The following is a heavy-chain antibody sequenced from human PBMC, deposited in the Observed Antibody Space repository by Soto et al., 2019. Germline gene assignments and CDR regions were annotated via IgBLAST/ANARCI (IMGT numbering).Heavy chain of an antibody. J-gene: IGHJ4*02. CDR2: ISYDGSNK. CDR1: GFTFSSYG. CDR3: AKELVGCEY. Sequence: QVQLVESGGGVVQPGRSLRLSCAASGFTFSSYGMHWVRQAPGKGLEWVAVISYDGSNKYYADSVKGRFTISRDNSKNTLYLQMNSLRAEDTAVYYCAKELVGCEYWGQGTLVTVSS. D-gene: IGHD1-26*01. V-gene: IGHV3-30*18.